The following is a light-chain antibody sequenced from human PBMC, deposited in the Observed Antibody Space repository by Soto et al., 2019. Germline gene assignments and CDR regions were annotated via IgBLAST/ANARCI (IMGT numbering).Light chain of an antibody. CDR3: LQYRSYSSWT. V-gene: IGKV1-5*01. CDR2: DAF. CDR1: QSVSDW. Sequence: DIQMTQSPSTLSASVGDRVTITCRASQSVSDWLAWYEQKPGKVPKLLIYDAFNLVSGVPSRFSGSGAGTEFTLTISRLQPEDFATYYCLQYRSYSSWTVGQGNKVDIK. J-gene: IGKJ1*01.